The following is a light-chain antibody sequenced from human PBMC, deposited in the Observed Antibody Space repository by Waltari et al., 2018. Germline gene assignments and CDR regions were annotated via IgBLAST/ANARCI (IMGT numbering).Light chain of an antibody. V-gene: IGKV2-30*02. CDR3: LQHTHWPHT. CDR2: KVS. CDR1: QSLVPSDGNTY. Sequence: DVVMTQSPPSLPVTLGKPASISCRSSQSLVPSDGNTYLHWFQQRPGQSPRRLIYKVSNRGSGVPDRFSGSGSGTDFTLKISRVEAEDVGIYYCLQHTHWPHTFGGGTKVEIK. J-gene: IGKJ4*01.